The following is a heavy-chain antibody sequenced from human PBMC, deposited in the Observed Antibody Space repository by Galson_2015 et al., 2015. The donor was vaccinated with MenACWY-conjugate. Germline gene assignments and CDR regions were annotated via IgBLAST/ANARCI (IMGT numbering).Heavy chain of an antibody. CDR3: ARDRLPTGYYDFWSGFDY. CDR2: TYYRSKWYN. D-gene: IGHD3-3*01. J-gene: IGHJ4*02. CDR1: GDSVSSHSAA. Sequence: CAISGDSVSSHSAAWNWIRQSPSRGLEWLGRTYYRSKWYNDYAVSVKSRITINPDTSKNQFSLQLNSVTPEDTAVYYCARDRLPTGYYDFWSGFDYWVQGTLVTVSS. V-gene: IGHV6-1*01.